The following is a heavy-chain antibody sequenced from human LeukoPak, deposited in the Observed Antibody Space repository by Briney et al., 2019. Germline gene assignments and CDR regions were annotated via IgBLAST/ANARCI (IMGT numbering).Heavy chain of an antibody. CDR2: IKQDGSEK. V-gene: IGHV3-7*01. Sequence: GGSLRLSCAASGFTFSSYWMSWVRQAPGKGLEWVANIKQDGSEKYYVDSVKGRFTISRDNAKNSLYLQMNSLRAEDTAVYYCARGLGPGYSYGYSWYFDLWGRGTLVTVSS. CDR3: ARGLGPGYSYGYSWYFDL. D-gene: IGHD5-18*01. CDR1: GFTFSSYW. J-gene: IGHJ2*01.